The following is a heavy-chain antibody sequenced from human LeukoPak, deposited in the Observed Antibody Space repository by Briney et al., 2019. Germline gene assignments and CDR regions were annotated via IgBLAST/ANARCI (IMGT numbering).Heavy chain of an antibody. CDR2: IYTSGST. J-gene: IGHJ5*02. V-gene: IGHV4-61*02. D-gene: IGHD6-6*01. CDR1: GGSISSGSYY. Sequence: SETLSLTCTVSGGSISSGSYYWSWIRQPAGKGLEWIGRIYTSGSTNYNPSLKSRVTISVDTSKNQFSLKLSSVTAADTAVYYCAREPTYSSSSGWFDPWGQGTLVTGSS. CDR3: AREPTYSSSSGWFDP.